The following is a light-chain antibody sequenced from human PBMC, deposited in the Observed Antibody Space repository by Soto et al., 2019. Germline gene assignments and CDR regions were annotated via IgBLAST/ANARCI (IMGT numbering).Light chain of an antibody. J-gene: IGKJ1*01. Sequence: DIQMTQSPSSLSASVGDRVTITCRASQSIARDLNWYQQKSGKAPKFLIYAASSLQNGVPSRFSGRGSGTDFTLTISSLQPEDSATYFCQQSYSTPPWTFGQGTKEDIK. V-gene: IGKV1-39*01. CDR2: AAS. CDR1: QSIARD. CDR3: QQSYSTPPWT.